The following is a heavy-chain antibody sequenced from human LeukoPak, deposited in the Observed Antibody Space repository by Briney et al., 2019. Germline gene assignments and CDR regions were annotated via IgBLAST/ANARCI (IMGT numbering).Heavy chain of an antibody. V-gene: IGHV3-30*02. D-gene: IGHD3-22*01. J-gene: IGHJ4*02. CDR1: GFIFNSYG. Sequence: GGSLRLSCAASGFIFNSYGMHWVRQAPGKGLEWVAFIRYDGSNKYYADSVKGRFTISRDNSKNTLYLQMNSLRAEDTAVYYCAKHYDSSGYYLNEGVDYWGQGTLVTVSS. CDR3: AKHYDSSGYYLNEGVDY. CDR2: IRYDGSNK.